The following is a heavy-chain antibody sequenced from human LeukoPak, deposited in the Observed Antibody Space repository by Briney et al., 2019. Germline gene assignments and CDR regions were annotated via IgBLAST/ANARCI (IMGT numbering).Heavy chain of an antibody. CDR1: GFTFSGYW. Sequence: GGSLRLSCAVSGFTFSGYWMSWVRQTPEKGLEWVANIKQDGYEKYYVDSVKGRFTISRDNAKNSLYLQMNSLRADDTAIYYCARDKIVGPTTLDYWGQGTLVTVSS. D-gene: IGHD1-26*01. CDR2: IKQDGYEK. CDR3: ARDKIVGPTTLDY. J-gene: IGHJ4*02. V-gene: IGHV3-7*01.